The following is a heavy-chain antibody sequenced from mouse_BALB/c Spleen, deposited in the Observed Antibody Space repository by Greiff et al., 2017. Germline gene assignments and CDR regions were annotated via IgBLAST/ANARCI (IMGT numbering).Heavy chain of an antibody. D-gene: IGHD2-3*01. V-gene: IGHV2-2*02. CDR3: ARNYGYYPYWYFDV. CDR2: IWSGGST. J-gene: IGHJ1*01. CDR1: GFSLTSYG. Sequence: QLQQSGPGLVQPSQSLSITCTVSGFSLTSYGVHWVRQSPGKGLEWLGVIWSGGSTDYNAAFISRLSISKDNSKSQVFFKMNSLQANDTAIYYCARNYGYYPYWYFDVWGAGTTVTVSS.